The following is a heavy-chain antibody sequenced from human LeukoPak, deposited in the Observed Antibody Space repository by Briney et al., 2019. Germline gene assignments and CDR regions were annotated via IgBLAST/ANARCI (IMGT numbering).Heavy chain of an antibody. V-gene: IGHV3-23*01. Sequence: GGSLRLSCAASGFTFSSYAMSWVRQPPGKGLEGVSGINGSGTSTYYAASVKGRFTISRDNSKNTLYLQMNSLRAEDTAAYYCANALRSFDWLLYPHPADAFDIWGQGTMVTVSS. CDR2: INGSGTST. CDR3: ANALRSFDWLLYPHPADAFDI. J-gene: IGHJ3*02. CDR1: GFTFSSYA. D-gene: IGHD3-9*01.